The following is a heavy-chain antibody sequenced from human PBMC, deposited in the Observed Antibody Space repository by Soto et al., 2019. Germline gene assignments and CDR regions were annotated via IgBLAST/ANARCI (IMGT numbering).Heavy chain of an antibody. CDR1: GGTFSSYA. CDR2: IIPIFGTA. CDR3: VLQLWPQGQVDY. V-gene: IGHV1-69*13. D-gene: IGHD5-18*01. J-gene: IGHJ4*02. Sequence: ASVKVSCKASGGTFSSYAISWVRQAPGQGLEWMGGIIPIFGTANYAQKFQGRVTITADESTGTAYMELSSLRSEDTAVYYCVLQLWPQGQVDYWGQGTLVTVSS.